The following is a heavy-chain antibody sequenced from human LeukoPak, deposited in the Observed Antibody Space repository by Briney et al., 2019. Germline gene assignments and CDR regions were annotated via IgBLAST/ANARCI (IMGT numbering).Heavy chain of an antibody. Sequence: PSETLSLTCTVSGGSISSYFWNWLRQPAGKGLEWIGRIYTSGSTDYNPSLKSRVTMSVDTSKNQFSLKLSSVTAADTAVYYCASSGQGNWFDPWGQGTLVTVSS. CDR1: GGSISSYF. J-gene: IGHJ5*02. D-gene: IGHD5-12*01. V-gene: IGHV4-4*07. CDR2: IYTSGST. CDR3: ASSGQGNWFDP.